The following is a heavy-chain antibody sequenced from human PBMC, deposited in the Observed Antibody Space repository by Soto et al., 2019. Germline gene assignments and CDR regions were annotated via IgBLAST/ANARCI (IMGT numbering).Heavy chain of an antibody. J-gene: IGHJ4*02. Sequence: PSETLSLTCTVSGGSISSSSYYWGWIRQPPGKGLERIGSIYYSGSTYYNQSLKNRVTKSVDTSKKQFSMKLSSVTAADTVVYYCARHPASYDILTGHIDYWGQGTLVTVSS. CDR1: GGSISSSSYY. V-gene: IGHV4-39*01. CDR2: IYYSGST. D-gene: IGHD3-9*01. CDR3: ARHPASYDILTGHIDY.